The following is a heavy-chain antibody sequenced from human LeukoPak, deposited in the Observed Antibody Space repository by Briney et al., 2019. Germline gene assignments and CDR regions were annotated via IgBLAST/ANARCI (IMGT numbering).Heavy chain of an antibody. Sequence: GGSLRLSCAASGFIFSNYGMHWVRQAPGKGLEWVAVIWFDGSNQYHADAVKGRFTISRDNSKNTLYLQMSSLRAEDTALYYCARDDFAGDSSGYIDYWGQGTLVTVSS. CDR1: GFIFSNYG. D-gene: IGHD3-22*01. V-gene: IGHV3-33*01. CDR2: IWFDGSNQ. CDR3: ARDDFAGDSSGYIDY. J-gene: IGHJ4*02.